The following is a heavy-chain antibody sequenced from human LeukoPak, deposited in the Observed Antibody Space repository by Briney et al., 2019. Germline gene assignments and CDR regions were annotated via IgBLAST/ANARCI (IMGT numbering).Heavy chain of an antibody. CDR3: ARGNSSSWPLDY. Sequence: SETLSLTCTVSGGSISSYYWSWIRQPPGKGLEWIGYIYYSGNTDYNPSLRSRVTISIDTSKNQFSLKLSSVTAADTAVYYCARGNSSSWPLDYWGQGTLVTVSS. V-gene: IGHV4-59*08. CDR1: GGSISSYY. J-gene: IGHJ4*02. CDR2: IYYSGNT. D-gene: IGHD6-13*01.